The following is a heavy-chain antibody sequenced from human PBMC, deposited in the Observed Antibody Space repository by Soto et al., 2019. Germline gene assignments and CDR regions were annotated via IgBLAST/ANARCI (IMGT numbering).Heavy chain of an antibody. CDR2: IYYSGST. D-gene: IGHD5-18*01. J-gene: IGHJ4*02. CDR3: VRGYSYGHGGFDD. Sequence: PWETLSLTCTVSVGSISSGGYYWSWIRQHPGKGLEWIGYIYYSGSTYYSPSLKSRVTISVDTSKNQFSLKLSSVTAADTAVYYCVRGYSYGHGGFDDWGQGTLVTVSS. V-gene: IGHV4-31*03. CDR1: VGSISSGGYY.